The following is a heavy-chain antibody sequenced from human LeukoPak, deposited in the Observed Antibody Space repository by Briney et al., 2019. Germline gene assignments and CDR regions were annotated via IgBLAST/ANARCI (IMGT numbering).Heavy chain of an antibody. D-gene: IGHD3-10*01. J-gene: IGHJ4*02. Sequence: PGVSLRLSCAASGFTFSSYWMTWVRQAPGKGLEWVANINQDGGEKYYVDSVKGRFTISRDNAKNSLYLQMNSLRAEDTAVYYCTRAGLLWFGESKSDYWGQGTLVTVSS. CDR3: TRAGLLWFGESKSDY. CDR2: INQDGGEK. V-gene: IGHV3-7*01. CDR1: GFTFSSYW.